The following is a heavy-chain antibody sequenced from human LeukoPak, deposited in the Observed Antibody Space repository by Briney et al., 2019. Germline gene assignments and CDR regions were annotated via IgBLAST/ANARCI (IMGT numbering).Heavy chain of an antibody. CDR2: ISGGST. D-gene: IGHD3-22*01. CDR1: GFTFSNYA. CDR3: AKDNYDSSGYYRDYYGMDV. V-gene: IGHV3-23*01. Sequence: PGGSLRLSCAAPGFTFSNYAMSWVHQAPGKGLEWVSAISGGSTYYADSVKGRFTISRDNSKDTLYLQMNSLRAEDTAVYYCAKDNYDSSGYYRDYYGMDVWGQGTTVTVSS. J-gene: IGHJ6*02.